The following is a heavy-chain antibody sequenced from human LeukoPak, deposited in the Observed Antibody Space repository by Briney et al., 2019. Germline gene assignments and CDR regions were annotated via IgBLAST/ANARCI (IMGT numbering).Heavy chain of an antibody. CDR2: ISSSSSYI. Sequence: GGSPRLSCAASGFTFSSYSMNWVRQAPGKGLEWVSSISSSSSYIYYADSVKGRFTISRDNAKNSLYLQMNSLRAEDTAVYYCARASQVYSSSWQSNWFDPWGQGTLVTVSS. V-gene: IGHV3-21*01. D-gene: IGHD6-13*01. CDR3: ARASQVYSSSWQSNWFDP. CDR1: GFTFSSYS. J-gene: IGHJ5*02.